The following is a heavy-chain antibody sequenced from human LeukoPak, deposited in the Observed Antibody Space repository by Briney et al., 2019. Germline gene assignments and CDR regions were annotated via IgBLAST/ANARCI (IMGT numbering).Heavy chain of an antibody. CDR1: GGSISSSSYY. CDR3: ARHYGSGTYPLDY. V-gene: IGHV4-39*01. CDR2: IYYSGST. D-gene: IGHD3-10*01. J-gene: IGHJ4*02. Sequence: SETPSLTCTVSGGSISSSSYYWGWIRQPPGKGLEWIGSIYYSGSTYYNPSLKSRVTISVDTSKNQFSLKLSSVTAADTAVYFCARHYGSGTYPLDYWGQGTLVTVSS.